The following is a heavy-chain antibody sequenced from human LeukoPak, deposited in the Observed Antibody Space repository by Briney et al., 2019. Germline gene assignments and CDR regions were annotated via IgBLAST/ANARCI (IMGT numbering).Heavy chain of an antibody. D-gene: IGHD6-13*01. Sequence: ASVKVSCKASGYTFTSYDINWVRQATGQGLEWMGWMNPNSCNTGYAQKFQGRVTMTRNTSISTAYMELSSLRSEDPAVYYCARPYSSSWPSFDYWGQGTLVTVSS. V-gene: IGHV1-8*01. J-gene: IGHJ4*02. CDR2: MNPNSCNT. CDR1: GYTFTSYD. CDR3: ARPYSSSWPSFDY.